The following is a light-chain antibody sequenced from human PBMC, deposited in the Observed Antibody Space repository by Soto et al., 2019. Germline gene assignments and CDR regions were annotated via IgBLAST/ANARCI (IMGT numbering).Light chain of an antibody. CDR2: TTS. V-gene: IGKV1-6*01. Sequence: AIRLTQSPSSLSASVGDRVNITCRASQGIRHDLGWYQQKPGQAPKLLIYTTSTLQSGDPSRFSGSRSGTDFTLTIIGLQPEEFATYYCLQSDIYPLTFCGGTKVEI. CDR1: QGIRHD. CDR3: LQSDIYPLT. J-gene: IGKJ4*01.